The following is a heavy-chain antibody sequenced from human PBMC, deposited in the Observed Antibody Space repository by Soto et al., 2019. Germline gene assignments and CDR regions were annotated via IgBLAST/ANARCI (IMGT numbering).Heavy chain of an antibody. D-gene: IGHD3-3*01. V-gene: IGHV4-30-4*01. Sequence: PSETLSLTSTVSGVSIISGEYYWSWIRQPPGKGLEWIGYIYYSGSTYYNPSLKSRVTISVDTSKNQFSLKLSSVTAADKAVYYCARDNVTPYYDFCSGSTKWFDTWGQGTLVTVSS. CDR1: GVSIISGEYY. CDR3: ARDNVTPYYDFCSGSTKWFDT. J-gene: IGHJ5*02. CDR2: IYYSGST.